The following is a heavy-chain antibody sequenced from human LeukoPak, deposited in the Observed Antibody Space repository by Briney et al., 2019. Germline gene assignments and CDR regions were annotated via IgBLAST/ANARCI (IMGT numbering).Heavy chain of an antibody. CDR1: GFTFSSYG. D-gene: IGHD6-13*01. CDR2: ISYDGSNK. J-gene: IGHJ5*02. V-gene: IGHV3-30*18. Sequence: GGSLRLSCAASGFTFSSYGMHWVRQAPGKGLEWVAVISYDGSNKYYADSVKGRFTISRDNSKNTLYLQMNSLRAEDTAVYYCAKDPAAGPNWFDPWGQGTLVTVSS. CDR3: AKDPAAGPNWFDP.